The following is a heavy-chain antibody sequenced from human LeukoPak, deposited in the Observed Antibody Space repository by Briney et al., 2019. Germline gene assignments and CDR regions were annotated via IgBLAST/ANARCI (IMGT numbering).Heavy chain of an antibody. J-gene: IGHJ3*02. CDR3: ARSDNSDALDAFDI. D-gene: IGHD6-19*01. Sequence: SETLSLTCTVSGYSISSGYYWGWIRQPPGKGLGWIGSIYHSGSTYYNPSLKSRVTISVDTSKNQFSLILNSVTAADTAVYYCARSDNSDALDAFDIWGPGTLVTVSS. CDR2: IYHSGST. V-gene: IGHV4-38-2*02. CDR1: GYSISSGYY.